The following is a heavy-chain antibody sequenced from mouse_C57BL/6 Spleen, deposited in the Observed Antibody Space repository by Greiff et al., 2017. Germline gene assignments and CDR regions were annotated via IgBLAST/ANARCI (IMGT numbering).Heavy chain of an antibody. CDR1: GYTFTDYE. J-gene: IGHJ2*01. Sequence: VQLQQSGAELVRPGASVTLSCKASGYTFTDYEMHWVKQTPVHGLEWIGAIDPETGGTAYNQKFKGKAILTADKSSSTAYMELRSPTSEDSAVYYCTRQGLDWGQGTTLTVSS. V-gene: IGHV1-15*01. D-gene: IGHD3-1*01. CDR3: TRQGLD. CDR2: IDPETGGT.